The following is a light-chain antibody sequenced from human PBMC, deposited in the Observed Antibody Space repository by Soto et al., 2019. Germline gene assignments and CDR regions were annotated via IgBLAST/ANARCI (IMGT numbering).Light chain of an antibody. CDR1: RTDVGGYNY. J-gene: IGLJ1*01. V-gene: IGLV2-14*01. CDR3: SSYTSSSTPYV. Sequence: QSALTQPASVTGSPGQSITISCTGTRTDVGGYNYVSWYQQHPGKSPNLMIYDVSNRPSGVSIRFSGSKSGNTASLTISGLQAEDEADYYCSSYTSSSTPYVFGTGTKVTVL. CDR2: DVS.